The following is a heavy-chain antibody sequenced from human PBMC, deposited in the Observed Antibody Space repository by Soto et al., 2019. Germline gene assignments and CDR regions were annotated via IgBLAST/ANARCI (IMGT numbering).Heavy chain of an antibody. V-gene: IGHV1-24*01. CDR2: FDPEDGET. J-gene: IGHJ4*02. CDR3: ATVGFGVGATTGDFDY. D-gene: IGHD1-26*01. Sequence: ASVKVSCKVSGYTLTELSMHWVRQAPGKGLEWMGGFDPEDGETIYAQKFQGRVTMTEDTSTDTAYMELSSLRSEDTAVYYCATVGFGVGATTGDFDYWGQGTLVTV. CDR1: GYTLTELS.